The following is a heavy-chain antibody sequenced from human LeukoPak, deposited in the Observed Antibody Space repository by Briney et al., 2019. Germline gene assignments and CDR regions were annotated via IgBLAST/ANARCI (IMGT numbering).Heavy chain of an antibody. D-gene: IGHD2-2*01. CDR3: AKGPHGGYCSSTSCSYYYYYMDV. J-gene: IGHJ6*03. V-gene: IGHV3-30-3*01. CDR2: ISYDGSNK. CDR1: GFTFSSYA. Sequence: GGSLRLSCAASGFTFSSYAMHWVRQAPGKGLEWVAVISYDGSNKYYADSVKGRFTISRDNSKNTLYLQMNSLRAEDTAVYYCAKGPHGGYCSSTSCSYYYYYMDVWGKGTTVTVSS.